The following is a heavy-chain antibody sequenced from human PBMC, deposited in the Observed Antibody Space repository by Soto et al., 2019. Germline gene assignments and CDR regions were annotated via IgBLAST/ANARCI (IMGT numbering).Heavy chain of an antibody. CDR3: VTYTAATLHSLQY. Sequence: EVQLLESGGGLVQPGGSLRLSCAASGFTFTSYAMSWVRQAPGKGLEWVSTITGSGDTTYYADSVKGRFTISRDNSKNTLFLQMNGLRADDTAVYYCVTYTAATLHSLQYWGQGTLVTVSS. J-gene: IGHJ4*02. D-gene: IGHD6-25*01. V-gene: IGHV3-23*01. CDR1: GFTFTSYA. CDR2: ITGSGDTT.